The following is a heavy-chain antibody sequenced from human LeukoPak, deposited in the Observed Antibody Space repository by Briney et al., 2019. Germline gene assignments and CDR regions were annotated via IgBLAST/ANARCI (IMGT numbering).Heavy chain of an antibody. Sequence: PGGSLRLSCAVSGFTFSSYGMHWVRQAPGKGLEWVAFIRYDGSNKYYADSVRGRFTISRDNAKNSLYLQMNSLRAEDTALYYCARDLAVLGIAVAGTGGYWGQGTLVTVSS. CDR1: GFTFSSYG. CDR2: IRYDGSNK. CDR3: ARDLAVLGIAVAGTGGY. V-gene: IGHV3-30*02. D-gene: IGHD6-19*01. J-gene: IGHJ4*02.